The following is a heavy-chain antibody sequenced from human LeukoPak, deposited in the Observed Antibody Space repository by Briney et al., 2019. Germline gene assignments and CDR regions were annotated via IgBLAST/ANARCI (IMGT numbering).Heavy chain of an antibody. CDR3: AKSTGGNWGYSDY. CDR2: ISGSGDST. V-gene: IGHV3-66*02. Sequence: GGSLRLSCAASEFSVGSNYMTWVGQAPGKGLEWVSAISGSGDSTFYTDSVQGRFIISRDSFNNTLYLQMNSLRIEDTAVYYCAKSTGGNWGYSDYWGQGTLVTVSS. J-gene: IGHJ4*02. D-gene: IGHD4-23*01. CDR1: EFSVGSNY.